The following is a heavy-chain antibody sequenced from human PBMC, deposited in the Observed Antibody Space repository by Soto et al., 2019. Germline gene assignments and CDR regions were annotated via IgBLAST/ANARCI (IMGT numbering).Heavy chain of an antibody. CDR1: GGSVSSGIYY. CDR2: IYYSGST. Sequence: PSETLSLTCTVSGGSVSSGIYYWSWIRQPPGKGLEWIGHIYYSGSTNYNSSLKSRVTISVDTSKNQFSLRLSSVTAADTAGYYCARDYYGSGSFYGMDVWGQGTTVTVSS. D-gene: IGHD3-10*01. J-gene: IGHJ6*02. V-gene: IGHV4-61*01. CDR3: ARDYYGSGSFYGMDV.